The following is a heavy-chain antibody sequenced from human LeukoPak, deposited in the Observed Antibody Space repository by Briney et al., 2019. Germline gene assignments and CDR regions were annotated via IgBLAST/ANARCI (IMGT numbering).Heavy chain of an antibody. CDR3: AREVGSTNLGYYYYMDV. V-gene: IGHV4-59*01. J-gene: IGHJ6*03. D-gene: IGHD2-2*01. Sequence: SETLSLTCAVYGGSFSGYYWSWIRQPPGKGLEWIGYIYYSGSTNYNPSLKSRVTISVDTSKNQFSLKLSSVTAADTAVYYCAREVGSTNLGYYYYMDVWGKGTTVTVSS. CDR1: GGSFSGYY. CDR2: IYYSGST.